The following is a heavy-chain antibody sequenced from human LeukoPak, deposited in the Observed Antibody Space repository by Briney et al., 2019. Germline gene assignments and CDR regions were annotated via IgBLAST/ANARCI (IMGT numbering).Heavy chain of an antibody. J-gene: IGHJ4*02. D-gene: IGHD1-1*01. CDR1: GFTFSTYW. Sequence: GGSLRLSCAASGFTFSTYWMHWVRQAPGKGLVWVSRINTDGSSTNYADSVKGRFTISRDNAKNTLYLQMNSLRADDTAVYYCARGGLEPVDYWGQGTLVTVSS. V-gene: IGHV3-74*01. CDR2: INTDGSST. CDR3: ARGGLEPVDY.